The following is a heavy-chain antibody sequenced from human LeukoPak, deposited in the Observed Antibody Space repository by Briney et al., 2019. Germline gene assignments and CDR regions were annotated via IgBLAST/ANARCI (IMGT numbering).Heavy chain of an antibody. Sequence: ASVKVSCKASGYTFTSYDINWVRQATGQGLEWMGWMNPNSGNTGYAQKFQGRVTMTRNTSISTAYMELSSLGSEDTAVYYCARGGRYYDSGSLSYWGQGTLVTVSS. CDR3: ARGGRYYDSGSLSY. CDR1: GYTFTSYD. CDR2: MNPNSGNT. J-gene: IGHJ4*02. V-gene: IGHV1-8*01. D-gene: IGHD3-10*01.